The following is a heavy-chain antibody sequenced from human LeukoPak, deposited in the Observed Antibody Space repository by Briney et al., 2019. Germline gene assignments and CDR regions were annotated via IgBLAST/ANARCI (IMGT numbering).Heavy chain of an antibody. D-gene: IGHD3-16*02. V-gene: IGHV1-2*06. CDR2: INPNSGGT. CDR1: GYTFTGDY. J-gene: IGHJ4*02. CDR3: ASYDYVWGSYRDFDY. Sequence: GASVKVSCKASGYTFTGDYMHWGGQGPGQGRWGRGRINPNSGGTNYAKKFQGRVTMTRDTSISTAYMELSRLRSDDTAVYYCASYDYVWGSYRDFDYWGQGTLVTVSS.